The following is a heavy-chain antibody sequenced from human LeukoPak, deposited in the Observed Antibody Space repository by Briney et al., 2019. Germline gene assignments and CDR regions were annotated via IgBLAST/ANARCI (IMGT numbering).Heavy chain of an antibody. D-gene: IGHD3-9*01. CDR2: INAGNGNT. V-gene: IGHV1-3*01. Sequence: ASVKVSCKASGYTFTSYAMHWVRQAPGQRLEWMGWINAGNGNTKYSQKFQGRVTITADKSTSTAYMELSSLRSEDTAVYYCARAPLTYYDILTGWSGAFDIWGQGTMVTVSS. J-gene: IGHJ3*02. CDR1: GYTFTSYA. CDR3: ARAPLTYYDILTGWSGAFDI.